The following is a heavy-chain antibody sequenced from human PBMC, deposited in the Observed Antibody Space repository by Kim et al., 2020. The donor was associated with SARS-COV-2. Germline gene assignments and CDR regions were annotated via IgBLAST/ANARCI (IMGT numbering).Heavy chain of an antibody. Sequence: GESLKISCKGSGYSFTSYWISWVRQMPGKGLAWMGRIDPSDSYTNYSPSFQGHVTISADKSISTAYLHGSSLKASDTAMYYCARLDSGSWYPTYWGQGTLVTVSS. D-gene: IGHD6-13*01. CDR3: ARLDSGSWYPTY. CDR2: IDPSDSYT. CDR1: GYSFTSYW. J-gene: IGHJ4*02. V-gene: IGHV5-10-1*01.